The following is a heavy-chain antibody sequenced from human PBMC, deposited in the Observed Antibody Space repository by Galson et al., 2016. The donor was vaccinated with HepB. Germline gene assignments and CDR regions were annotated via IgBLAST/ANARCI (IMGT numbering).Heavy chain of an antibody. CDR3: ARVREQQLLDAFDI. V-gene: IGHV3-21*01. CDR2: ISSGSSYI. Sequence: SLRLSCATSGFTFTRYNMNWVRQAPGKGLERVSSISSGSSYIYYADSVTGRFTISRDNVKKSLYLQMNSLIPEDTAVYYCARVREQQLLDAFDIWGQGTMVTVSS. J-gene: IGHJ3*02. CDR1: GFTFTRYN. D-gene: IGHD6-13*01.